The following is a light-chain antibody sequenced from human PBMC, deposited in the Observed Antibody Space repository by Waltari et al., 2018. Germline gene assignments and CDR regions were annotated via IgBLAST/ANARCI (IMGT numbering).Light chain of an antibody. CDR2: ANY. J-gene: IGLJ2*01. V-gene: IGLV1-44*01. CDR3: ATWDDSLSGRV. Sequence: QSVLTQPPSTSGPPGQRVTIPCSGSTSNIGTNNVTWYQLLPGTAPKTVIFANYHRPSGVPDRFSASKSGTSASLVISGLQSEDEADYFCATWDDSLSGRVFGGGTKVTVL. CDR1: TSNIGTNN.